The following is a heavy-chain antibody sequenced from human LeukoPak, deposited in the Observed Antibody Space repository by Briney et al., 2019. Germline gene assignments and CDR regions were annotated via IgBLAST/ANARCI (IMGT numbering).Heavy chain of an antibody. D-gene: IGHD3-10*01. CDR3: AKLMVRGAY. CDR1: GFTFSSYG. Sequence: GGPLRLSCAASGFTFSSYGMHWVRQAPGKGLEWVAFIRYDGSNKYYADSVKGRFTISRDNSKNTLYLQMNSLRAEDTAVYYCAKLMVRGAYWGQGTLVTVSS. V-gene: IGHV3-30*02. CDR2: IRYDGSNK. J-gene: IGHJ4*02.